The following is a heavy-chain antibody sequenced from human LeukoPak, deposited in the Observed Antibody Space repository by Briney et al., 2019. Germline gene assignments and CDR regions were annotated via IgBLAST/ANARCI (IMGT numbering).Heavy chain of an antibody. CDR2: LSSSGSTI. Sequence: GGSLRLSCAASGITFSDYYMSWIRQAPGKGLQWVSYLSSSGSTIYYADSVKGRFTISRDNAKNSLYLQMNSLRAEDTAVYYCARAAGSGWYFFDYWGKGTLVTVSS. V-gene: IGHV3-11*04. J-gene: IGHJ4*02. CDR1: GITFSDYY. D-gene: IGHD6-19*01. CDR3: ARAAGSGWYFFDY.